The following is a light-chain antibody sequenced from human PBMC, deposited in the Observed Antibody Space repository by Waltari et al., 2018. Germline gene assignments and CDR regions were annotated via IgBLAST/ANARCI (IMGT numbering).Light chain of an antibody. Sequence: QSALTQPRSVSGSPGQSVAISCPGTSTDVGGYNYVSWYHQYPGTAPKLIIYDVTKRPSGVPDRFSGSKSGNTASLTISGLQAKDVADYYCCSYAGTYTPLFGGGTKLTVL. V-gene: IGLV2-11*01. J-gene: IGLJ2*01. CDR2: DVT. CDR1: STDVGGYNY. CDR3: CSYAGTYTPL.